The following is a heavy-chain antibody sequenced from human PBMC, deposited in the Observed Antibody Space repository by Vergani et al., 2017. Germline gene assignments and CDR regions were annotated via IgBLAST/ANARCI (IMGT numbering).Heavy chain of an antibody. D-gene: IGHD3-10*01. CDR2: IYTSGST. V-gene: IGHV4-4*07. CDR3: ARGVGDGSGSSPLYYYYGMDV. J-gene: IGHJ6*02. Sequence: QVQLQESGPGLVKPSETLSLTCTVSGGSISSYYWSWIRQPAGKGLEWIGRIYTSGSTNYNPSLKSRVTISVDTSKNQFSLKLSSVTAADTAVYYCARGVGDGSGSSPLYYYYGMDVWAQGTTVTVSS. CDR1: GGSISSYY.